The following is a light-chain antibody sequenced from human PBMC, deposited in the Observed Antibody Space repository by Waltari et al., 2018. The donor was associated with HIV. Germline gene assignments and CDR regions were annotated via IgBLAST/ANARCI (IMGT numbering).Light chain of an antibody. CDR1: SSDVGSYNL. Sequence: QSVLTQPASVSGSPGQSITISCTGTSSDVGSYNLVSCYQQNPGKAPKLMIYEGSKLPSGVSNRFSGSKSGNTASLTISGLQAEDEADYYCCSYAGSSTLEVFGGGTKLTVL. V-gene: IGLV2-23*01. CDR3: CSYAGSSTLEV. J-gene: IGLJ2*01. CDR2: EGS.